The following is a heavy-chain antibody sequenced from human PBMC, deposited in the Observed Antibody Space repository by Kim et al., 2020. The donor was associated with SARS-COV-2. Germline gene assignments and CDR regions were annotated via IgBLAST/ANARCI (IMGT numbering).Heavy chain of an antibody. V-gene: IGHV3-23*03. CDR1: GFTFSDYA. CDR2: IYGDGGTT. Sequence: GGSLRLSCAASGFTFSDYAMNWVRQAPGKGPEWVSIIYGDGGTTHYADSVKGRFTISRDNSKNTLYLQMNSLRAEDAAVYYCAKDKPFGVLTSWGQGTLVTVSS. CDR3: AKDKPFGVLTS. J-gene: IGHJ4*02. D-gene: IGHD3-3*01.